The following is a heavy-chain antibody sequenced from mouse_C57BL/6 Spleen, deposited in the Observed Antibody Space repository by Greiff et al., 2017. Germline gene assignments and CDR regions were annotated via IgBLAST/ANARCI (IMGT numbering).Heavy chain of an antibody. J-gene: IGHJ2*01. CDR3: TRVGNYSFDY. V-gene: IGHV5-9-1*02. CDR1: GFTFSSYA. CDR2: ISSGGDYI. D-gene: IGHD2-1*01. Sequence: EVHLVESGEGLVKPGGSLKLSCAASGFTFSSYAMSWVRQTPEKRLEWVAYISSGGDYIYYADTVKGRFTISRDHARNTLYLQMSSLKSEDTAMYYCTRVGNYSFDYWGQGTTLTVSS.